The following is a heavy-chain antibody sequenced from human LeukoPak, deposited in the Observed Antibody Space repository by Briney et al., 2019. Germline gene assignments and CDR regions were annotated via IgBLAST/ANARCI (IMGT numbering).Heavy chain of an antibody. D-gene: IGHD3-10*01. CDR3: ARDSEKGIYYFDN. CDR2: INPRSLGT. V-gene: IGHV1-2*06. Sequence: ASVKVSCKTSGYTFIAFHIHWMRQAPGGGPEWMGRINPRSLGTNYAQRFQGRVTMTRDTSINTAYMELSGLRPDDTAIYYCARDSEKGIYYFDNWGQGSLVTVSS. J-gene: IGHJ4*02. CDR1: GYTFIAFH.